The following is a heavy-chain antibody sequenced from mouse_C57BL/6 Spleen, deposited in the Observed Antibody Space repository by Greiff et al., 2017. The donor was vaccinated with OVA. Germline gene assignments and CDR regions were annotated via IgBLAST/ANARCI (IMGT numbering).Heavy chain of an antibody. J-gene: IGHJ1*03. CDR2: ISSGGDYI. CDR1: GFTFSSYA. V-gene: IGHV5-9-1*02. CDR3: TREVTTVVATRYFDV. D-gene: IGHD1-1*01. Sequence: DVKLQESGEGLVKPGGSLKLSCAASGFTFSSYAMSWVRQTPEKRLEWVAYISSGGDYIYYADTVKGRFTISRDDARNTLYLQMSSLKSEDTAMYYCTREVTTVVATRYFDVWGTGTTVTVSS.